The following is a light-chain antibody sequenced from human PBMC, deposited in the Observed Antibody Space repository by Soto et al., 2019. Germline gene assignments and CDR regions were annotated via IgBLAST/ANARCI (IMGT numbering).Light chain of an antibody. V-gene: IGLV1-40*01. Sequence: QSVLTQPPSVSGAPGQRVTISCTGSSSNIGRGYDVHWYQQLPGAAPKLLIYGNSNRPSGVPDRFSGSKSGTSASLAIAGLQAEDEADYYSQSYDSSLSGCVFGGGTKLTVL. CDR3: QSYDSSLSGCV. J-gene: IGLJ3*02. CDR1: SSNIGRGYD. CDR2: GNS.